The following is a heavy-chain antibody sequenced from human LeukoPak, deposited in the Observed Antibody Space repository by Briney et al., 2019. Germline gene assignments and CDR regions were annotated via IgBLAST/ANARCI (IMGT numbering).Heavy chain of an antibody. D-gene: IGHD3-9*01. J-gene: IGHJ4*02. CDR3: AGLPQYDILTGYYDVDF. CDR1: GGSISSCY. CDR2: IYYSGST. V-gene: IGHV4-59*01. Sequence: SETLSLTCTVSGGSISSCYWSWIRPPPGEGLEWIGYIYYSGSTHYNPPLTSRVTISVDTSKTQFTLKLSSVTAADTAVYYCAGLPQYDILTGYYDVDFWGQGTLVTVSS.